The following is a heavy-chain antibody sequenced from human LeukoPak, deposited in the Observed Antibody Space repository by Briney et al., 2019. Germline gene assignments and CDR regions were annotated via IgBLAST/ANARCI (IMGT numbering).Heavy chain of an antibody. J-gene: IGHJ6*02. V-gene: IGHV5-51*01. CDR2: IYPGDSHT. Sequence: GESLKISCKGSGYSFTNYWIGWVRQMPGKGLEWMGIIYPGDSHTTYSPSFQGQVIISADKSISTAYLQWSSLKASDTAMYYCARLDCSGGSCYTRRDYYYYQSIDVWGQGTTVTVSS. CDR3: ARLDCSGGSCYTRRDYYYYQSIDV. CDR1: GYSFTNYW. D-gene: IGHD2-15*01.